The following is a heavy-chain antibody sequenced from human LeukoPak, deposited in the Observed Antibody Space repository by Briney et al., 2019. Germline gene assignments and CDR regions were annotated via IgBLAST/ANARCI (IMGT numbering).Heavy chain of an antibody. CDR2: INWNGGST. CDR3: ARDGGTMVRGPGFDA. D-gene: IGHD3-10*01. CDR1: GFTFDDYG. Sequence: PGGSLRLSCAASGFTFDDYGMSWVRQAPGKGLEWVSGINWNGGSTGYADSVKGRFTISRDNAKNSLYLQMNSLRAEDTALYYCARDGGTMVRGPGFDAWGQGTLVTVSS. V-gene: IGHV3-20*04. J-gene: IGHJ5*02.